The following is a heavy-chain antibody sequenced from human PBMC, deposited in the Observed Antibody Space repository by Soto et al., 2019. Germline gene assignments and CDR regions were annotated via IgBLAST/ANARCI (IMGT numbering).Heavy chain of an antibody. D-gene: IGHD6-19*01. V-gene: IGHV4-30-4*01. Sequence: QVQLPESGTGLVKPSQTLSLTCTVSGVSVSSGDYYCSWIRQPPGQGLEWIGYIYSSGCTSYNPSLKSRVSIAVDTTKHQFSLKLRTVTAADTDVYYRAREGIAGAVLDYWGQGTLVTVSS. CDR1: GVSVSSGDYY. CDR2: IYSSGCT. J-gene: IGHJ4*02. CDR3: AREGIAGAVLDY.